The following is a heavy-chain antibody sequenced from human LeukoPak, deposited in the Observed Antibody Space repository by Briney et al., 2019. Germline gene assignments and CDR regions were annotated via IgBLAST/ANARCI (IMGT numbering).Heavy chain of an antibody. CDR1: GGTFSSYA. CDR2: ISPIFGTA. V-gene: IGHV1-69*05. CDR3: ARDHTGFSSSSWYDY. J-gene: IGHJ4*02. Sequence: ASVKVSCKASGGTFSSYAISWVRQAPGQGLEWMGGISPIFGTANYAQKFQGRVTITTDESTSTAYMELSSLRSEDTAVYYCARDHTGFSSSSWYDYWGQGTLVTVSS. D-gene: IGHD6-13*01.